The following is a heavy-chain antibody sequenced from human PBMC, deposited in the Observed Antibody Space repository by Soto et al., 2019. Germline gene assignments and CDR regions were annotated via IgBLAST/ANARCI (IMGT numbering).Heavy chain of an antibody. D-gene: IGHD4-4*01. J-gene: IGHJ4*02. V-gene: IGHV4-39*01. CDR2: MYYSGSS. Sequence: QLQVQESGPGLVKPSETLSLTCSVSGGSISSRTFWWAWIRQPPGKRLEWIGDMYYSGSSYSSPSLKSRVTLSVDTSKNQLSLKLNSVTAADTAVYYCARHPRDDYNYGGSGIFDYWGQGTLVTVSS. CDR3: ARHPRDDYNYGGSGIFDY. CDR1: GGSISSRTFW.